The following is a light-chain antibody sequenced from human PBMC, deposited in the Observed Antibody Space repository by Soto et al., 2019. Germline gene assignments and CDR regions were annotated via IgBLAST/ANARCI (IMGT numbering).Light chain of an antibody. CDR2: DVS. CDR3: SPYSSTYPRV. V-gene: IGLV2-14*01. CDR1: SSDIGAYNY. Sequence: QSVLTQPASVSGSPGQSITISCTGTSSDIGAYNYVSWYQQHPGKAPKLIIYDVSNRPSGVSNRFSGSKSDNTASLAISGLQPEDEADYSCSPYSSTYPRVSVTGTKVTV. J-gene: IGLJ1*01.